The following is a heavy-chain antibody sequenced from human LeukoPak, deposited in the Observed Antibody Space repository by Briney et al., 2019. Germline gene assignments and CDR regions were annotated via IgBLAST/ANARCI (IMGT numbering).Heavy chain of an antibody. CDR1: GGTFSSYA. D-gene: IGHD2-21*02. J-gene: IGHJ4*02. CDR2: IIPIFGTA. CDR3: ARPYLQYCGGDCSFGY. Sequence: SVKVSCKASGGTFSSYAISWVRRAPGQGLEWMGGIIPIFGTANYAQKFQGRVTITTDESTSTAYMELSSLRSEDTAVYYCARPYLQYCGGDCSFGYWGQGTLVTVSS. V-gene: IGHV1-69*05.